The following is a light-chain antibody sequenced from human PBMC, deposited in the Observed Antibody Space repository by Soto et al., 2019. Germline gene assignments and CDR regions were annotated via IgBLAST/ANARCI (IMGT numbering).Light chain of an antibody. CDR2: AAS. CDR3: QQYGSSPRT. CDR1: QSVRNNY. V-gene: IGKV3-20*01. J-gene: IGKJ1*01. Sequence: EILFTQSPGTLSLSPGERATLSCRASQSVRNNYLAWYQQRPGQAPRLLIYAASSRATGIPDRFSGSGSGTDFTLTISRLEPEDFAVYYCQQYGSSPRTFGQGTKVDIK.